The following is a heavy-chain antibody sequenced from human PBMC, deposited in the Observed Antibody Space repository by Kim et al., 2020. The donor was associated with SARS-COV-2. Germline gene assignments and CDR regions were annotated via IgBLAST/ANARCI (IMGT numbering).Heavy chain of an antibody. V-gene: IGHV3-33*08. D-gene: IGHD3-3*01. CDR3: ARAVWGTSGYYAVPGGLDTFDK. Sequence: GGSLRLSCTASGFIFRSYGMHWIRQAPGKGLEWVAVIWFDESKKSYADSLRGRLSISRDNSKDKLYLDINSLRVDDTAIYYCARAVWGTSGYYAVPGGLDTFDKWGQGTMVTVAP. CDR2: IWFDESKK. CDR1: GFIFRSYG. J-gene: IGHJ3*02.